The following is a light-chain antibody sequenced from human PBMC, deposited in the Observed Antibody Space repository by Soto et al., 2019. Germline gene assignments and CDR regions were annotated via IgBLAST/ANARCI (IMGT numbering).Light chain of an antibody. CDR2: DVS. V-gene: IGLV2-14*01. CDR3: SSYTTSNTRQIV. J-gene: IGLJ1*01. CDR1: SSDVGGYNY. Sequence: QSVLTQPASVSGSPGQSITISCTGTSSDVGGYNYVSWYQQQPGKAPKFMIYDVSKRPSGVSNRFSGSKSGNTASLPISGLQAEDEADYYCSSYTTSNTRQIVFGTGTKLTVL.